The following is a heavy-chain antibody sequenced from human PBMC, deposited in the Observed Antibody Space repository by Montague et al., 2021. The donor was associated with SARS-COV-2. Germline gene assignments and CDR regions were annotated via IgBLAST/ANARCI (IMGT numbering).Heavy chain of an antibody. CDR3: VRAARRDPDTPHLYCYKGMDL. CDR1: GDSISTSY. CDR2: VYYSGRS. J-gene: IGHJ6*02. D-gene: IGHD6-6*01. V-gene: IGHV4-59*01. Sequence: SETLSLTCTVSGDSISTSYWAWIRQPPGKGLEWIGYVYYSGRSSYNSSLKSRVTISVDTSKNQVSLNLRSVTAADTAVYFCVRAARRDPDTPHLYCYKGMDLWGQGTTVTVSS.